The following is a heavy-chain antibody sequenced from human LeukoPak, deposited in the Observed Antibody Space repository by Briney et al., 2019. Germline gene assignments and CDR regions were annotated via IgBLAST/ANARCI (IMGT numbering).Heavy chain of an antibody. J-gene: IGHJ6*03. D-gene: IGHD2-2*01. V-gene: IGHV4-4*07. Sequence: PSETLSLTCTVSGGSISSYYWSWIRQPAGKGLEWIGRIYTSGSTNYNPSLKSRVIMSVDTSKNQFSLKLSSVTAADTAVYYCARDIARLGYCSSTSCSYLGGGLYYYYYMDVWGKGTTVTVSS. CDR1: GGSISSYY. CDR2: IYTSGST. CDR3: ARDIARLGYCSSTSCSYLGGGLYYYYYMDV.